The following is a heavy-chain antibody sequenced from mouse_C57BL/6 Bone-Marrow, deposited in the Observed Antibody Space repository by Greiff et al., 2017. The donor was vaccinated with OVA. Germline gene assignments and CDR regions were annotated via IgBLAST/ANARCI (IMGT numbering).Heavy chain of an antibody. J-gene: IGHJ3*01. CDR1: GYTFTSYW. CDR2: IDPSDSET. V-gene: IGHV1-52*01. Sequence: QVQLQQPGAELVRPGSSVKLSCKASGYTFTSYWMHWVKQRPIQGLEWIGNIDPSDSETHYNQKFKDKATLTVDKSSSTAYMQLSSLTSEDSAVYYCARGGLYDGYYLAWFAYWGQGTLVTVSA. D-gene: IGHD2-3*01. CDR3: ARGGLYDGYYLAWFAY.